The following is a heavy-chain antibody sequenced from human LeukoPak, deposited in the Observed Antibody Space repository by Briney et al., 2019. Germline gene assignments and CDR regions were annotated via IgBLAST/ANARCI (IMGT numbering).Heavy chain of an antibody. V-gene: IGHV3-7*01. J-gene: IGHJ3*02. CDR1: GFTFSSYW. D-gene: IGHD3-9*01. CDR3: ARSGLRYFDWPPPGGAFDI. Sequence: GGSLRLSCAASGFTFSSYWMSWVRQAPGKGLEWVANIKQDGSEKYYVDSVKGRFTISRDNAKNSLYLQMNSLRAEDTAVYYCARSGLRYFDWPPPGGAFDIWGQGTMVTVSS. CDR2: IKQDGSEK.